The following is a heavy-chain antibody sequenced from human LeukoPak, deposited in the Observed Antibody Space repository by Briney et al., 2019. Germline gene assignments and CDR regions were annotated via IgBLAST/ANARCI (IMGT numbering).Heavy chain of an antibody. J-gene: IGHJ4*02. Sequence: GRSLRLSCAASGFTFSSYGMHWVRQAPGKGLEWVAVISYDGSNKYYADSVKGRFTISRDNSKNTLYLRMNSLRAEDTAVYYCAKDYSNFLDYWGQGTLVTVSS. CDR1: GFTFSSYG. CDR2: ISYDGSNK. CDR3: AKDYSNFLDY. V-gene: IGHV3-30*18. D-gene: IGHD4-11*01.